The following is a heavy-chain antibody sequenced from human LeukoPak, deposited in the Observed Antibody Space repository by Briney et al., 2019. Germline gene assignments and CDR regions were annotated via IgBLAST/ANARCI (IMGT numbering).Heavy chain of an antibody. CDR1: GFTFSTYR. J-gene: IGHJ4*02. Sequence: GGSLRLSCAASGFTFSTYRMHWVRQAPGKGLVCVSRINSDGSSTSYADSVKGRFTISRDNAKNTLYLQMNNLRAEDTAVYYCARGRYYFEYWGQGTLVTVSS. V-gene: IGHV3-74*01. CDR2: INSDGSST. CDR3: ARGRYYFEY. D-gene: IGHD4-17*01.